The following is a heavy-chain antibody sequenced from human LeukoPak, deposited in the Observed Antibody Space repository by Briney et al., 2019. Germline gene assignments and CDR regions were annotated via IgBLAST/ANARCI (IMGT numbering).Heavy chain of an antibody. D-gene: IGHD1-1*01. J-gene: IGHJ4*02. V-gene: IGHV3-23*01. CDR1: GFIFNNYA. CDR2: ISGSGDST. Sequence: GGSLRLSCAASGFIFNNYAMNWVRQAPGKGLEWVSGISGSGDSTSYADSVKGRFTISRDNSKNTLDLQMNSLRAEDTAVYYCANSWNLDYWGQGTLVTVSS. CDR3: ANSWNLDY.